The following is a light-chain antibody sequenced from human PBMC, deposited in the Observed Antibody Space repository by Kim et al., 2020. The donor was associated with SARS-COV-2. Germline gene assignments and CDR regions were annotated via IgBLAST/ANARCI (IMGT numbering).Light chain of an antibody. V-gene: IGKV3-15*01. J-gene: IGKJ2*01. CDR1: QSVSSN. CDR3: QQYKNWPFA. Sequence: EIVMTQSPATLSVSPGERATLSCRASQSVSSNLAWYQQKPGQAPRLLIYGASTRATGIPARFSGSGSGTEFTLTISSLQSEDFAVYYCQQYKNWPFAFGQGTKLETK. CDR2: GAS.